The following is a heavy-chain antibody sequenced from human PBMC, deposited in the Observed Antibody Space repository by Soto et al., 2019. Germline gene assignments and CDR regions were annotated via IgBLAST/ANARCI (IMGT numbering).Heavy chain of an antibody. D-gene: IGHD2-21*01. Sequence: EVQLVESGGGLVQPGGSLRLSCAASGFSFSTYEMDWVRQAPGKGLEWISYISASGRTIYYADSVKDRFTISRDNAKNSLYLQMNSLRVEDTAVYFCAREIRLRLIPFDYWGRGTLFTVSS. J-gene: IGHJ4*01. CDR2: ISASGRTI. CDR3: AREIRLRLIPFDY. V-gene: IGHV3-48*03. CDR1: GFSFSTYE.